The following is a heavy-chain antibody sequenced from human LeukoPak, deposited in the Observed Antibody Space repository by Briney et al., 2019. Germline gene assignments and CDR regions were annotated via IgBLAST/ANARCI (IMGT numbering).Heavy chain of an antibody. Sequence: GRSLRLSCAASGFTFSSYNMNWVRQAPGKGLEWVSYISSSSSTIYYADSVKGRFTISRDNAKNSLYLQMNSLRDEDTAVYYCARVLWFGEFIGGWGQGTLVTVSS. CDR3: ARVLWFGEFIGG. V-gene: IGHV3-48*02. CDR2: ISSSSSTI. D-gene: IGHD3-10*01. J-gene: IGHJ4*02. CDR1: GFTFSSYN.